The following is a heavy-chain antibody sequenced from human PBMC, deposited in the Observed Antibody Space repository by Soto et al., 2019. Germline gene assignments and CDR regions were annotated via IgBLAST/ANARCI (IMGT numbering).Heavy chain of an antibody. Sequence: SETLSLTCTVSGGSISSGDYYWSWIRQPPGKGLEWIGYIYYSGSTYYNPSLKSRVTISVDTSKNQFSLKLSSVTAADTAVYYCARTVAAAVHTALEFDYWGQGTLVTVSS. CDR1: GGSISSGDYY. CDR3: ARTVAAAVHTALEFDY. D-gene: IGHD6-13*01. J-gene: IGHJ4*02. V-gene: IGHV4-30-4*01. CDR2: IYYSGST.